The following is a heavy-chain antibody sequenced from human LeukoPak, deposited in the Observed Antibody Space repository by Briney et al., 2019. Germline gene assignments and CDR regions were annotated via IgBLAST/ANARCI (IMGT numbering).Heavy chain of an antibody. D-gene: IGHD5-24*01. V-gene: IGHV4-59*01. Sequence: SETLSLTCTVFGSIISFYWSWIRQPPGKGLEWIGDIYYSGSTNYNPSLKSRVTISVDTSKHQFSLKLSSVTAADTAFYYCARGLLDGYTHPAAFDIWGQRTMVTVSS. CDR1: GSIISFY. CDR3: ARGLLDGYTHPAAFDI. CDR2: IYYSGST. J-gene: IGHJ3*02.